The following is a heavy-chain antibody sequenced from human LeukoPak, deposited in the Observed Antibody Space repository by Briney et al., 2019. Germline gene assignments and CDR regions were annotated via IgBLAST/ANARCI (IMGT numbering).Heavy chain of an antibody. J-gene: IGHJ3*01. V-gene: IGHV3-23*01. CDR1: GFTFSSYA. CDR3: AKGLSTGWYDAFDF. Sequence: GGSLRLSCAVSGFTFSSYAMSWVRQAPGKGLEWVSGVTISGGSTYYADSVKGRFTISRDTSKSTLYLQMNSLRAEDTAVYYCAKGLSTGWYDAFDFWGQGTMVTVSS. CDR2: VTISGGST. D-gene: IGHD6-19*01.